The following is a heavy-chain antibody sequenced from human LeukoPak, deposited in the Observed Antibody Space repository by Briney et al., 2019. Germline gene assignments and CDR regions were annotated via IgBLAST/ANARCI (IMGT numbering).Heavy chain of an antibody. J-gene: IGHJ2*01. CDR3: ARVSAEWMVGDYWYFDL. V-gene: IGHV3-7*01. Sequence: GGSLRLSCAASGFTFSSYWMSWVRQAPGKGLEWVANIKQDGSEKYYVDSVKGRFTISRDNAKNSLYLQMNSLRAEDTAVYYCARVSAEWMVGDYWYFDLWGRGTLVTVSS. CDR2: IKQDGSEK. D-gene: IGHD6-19*01. CDR1: GFTFSSYW.